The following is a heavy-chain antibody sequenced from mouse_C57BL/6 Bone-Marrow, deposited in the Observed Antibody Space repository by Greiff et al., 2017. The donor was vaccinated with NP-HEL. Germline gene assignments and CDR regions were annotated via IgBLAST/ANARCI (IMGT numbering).Heavy chain of an antibody. CDR3: ARHSAWFAY. Sequence: EVQLVESGGDLVKPGGSLKLSCAASGFTFSSYGMSWVRQTPDKRLEWVATISSGGSYTYYPDSVKGRFTISRDNAKNTLYLQMSSLKSEDTAMYYCARHSAWFAYWGQGTLVTVSA. J-gene: IGHJ3*01. CDR1: GFTFSSYG. CDR2: ISSGGSYT. V-gene: IGHV5-6*01.